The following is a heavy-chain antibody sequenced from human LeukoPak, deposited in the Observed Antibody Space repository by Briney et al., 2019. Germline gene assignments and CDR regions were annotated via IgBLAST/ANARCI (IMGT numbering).Heavy chain of an antibody. CDR2: ISYDGRNK. D-gene: IGHD2-2*01. Sequence: GGSLRLFCAASGFTFSSYWMHWVRQAPGKGLEWVAVISYDGRNKHYPDSVKGRFTISRDISTDTLWLQMDSLRTEDTAVYYCAKGPLRGTAAAIDYWGQGTLVTVSS. V-gene: IGHV3-30*18. CDR3: AKGPLRGTAAAIDY. J-gene: IGHJ4*02. CDR1: GFTFSSYW.